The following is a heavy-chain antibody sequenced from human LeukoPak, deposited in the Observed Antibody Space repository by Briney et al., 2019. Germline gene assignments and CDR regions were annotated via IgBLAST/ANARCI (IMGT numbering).Heavy chain of an antibody. CDR3: ARKAVAGYYFDY. CDR1: GGTFSSYA. J-gene: IGHJ4*02. V-gene: IGHV1-69*13. Sequence: ASVKVSCKASGGTFSSYAISWVRQAPGQGLEWMGGIIPIFGTANYAQKFQGRVTITADESTSTAHMELSSLRSEDTAVYYCARKAVAGYYFDYWGQGTLVTVSS. D-gene: IGHD6-19*01. CDR2: IIPIFGTA.